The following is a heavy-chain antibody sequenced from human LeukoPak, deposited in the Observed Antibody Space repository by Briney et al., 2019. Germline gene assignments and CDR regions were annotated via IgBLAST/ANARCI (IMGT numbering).Heavy chain of an antibody. J-gene: IGHJ4*02. CDR3: ASSSSSSWYFDY. V-gene: IGHV4-30-4*01. CDR1: GGSISSGDYY. D-gene: IGHD6-13*01. Sequence: SETPSLTCTVSGGSISSGDYYWSWIRQPPGKGLEWIGYIYYSGSTYYNPSLKSRVTISVDTSKNQFSLKLSSVTAADTAVYYCASSSSSSWYFDYWGQGTLVTVSS. CDR2: IYYSGST.